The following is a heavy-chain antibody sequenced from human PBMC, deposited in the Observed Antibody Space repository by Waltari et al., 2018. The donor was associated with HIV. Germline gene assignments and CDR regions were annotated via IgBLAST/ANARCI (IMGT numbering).Heavy chain of an antibody. J-gene: IGHJ4*02. CDR1: GFTFSGYA. D-gene: IGHD6-6*01. V-gene: IGHV3-48*04. Sequence: EVQLVESGGGLVQPGGSLRLSCAASGFTFSGYAMNWGRQAPGKGLELVSYISSSSTTINYADSVKGRFTSSRDNAKNLLYLQMSSLRAEDTAVYFCARERFGSSYFGYWGQGTLVTVSS. CDR2: ISSSSTTI. CDR3: ARERFGSSYFGY.